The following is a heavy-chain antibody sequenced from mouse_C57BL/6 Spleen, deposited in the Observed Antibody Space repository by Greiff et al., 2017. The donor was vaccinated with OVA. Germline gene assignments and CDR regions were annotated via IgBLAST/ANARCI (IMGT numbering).Heavy chain of an antibody. J-gene: IGHJ2*01. D-gene: IGHD1-1*02. CDR3: ARYWGGSTVDY. CDR2: IRNKANGYTT. CDR1: GFTFTDYY. V-gene: IGHV7-3*01. Sequence: EVKVVESGGGLVQPGGSLSLSCAASGFTFTDYYMSWVRQPPGKALEWLGFIRNKANGYTTEYSASVKGRFTISRDNSQSILYLQMNALRSEDSATYYCARYWGGSTVDYWGQGTTLTVSS.